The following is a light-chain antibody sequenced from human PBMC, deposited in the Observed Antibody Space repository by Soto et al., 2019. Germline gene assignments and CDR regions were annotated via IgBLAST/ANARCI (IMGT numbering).Light chain of an antibody. J-gene: IGKJ1*01. CDR1: QSVSSSY. Sequence: EIVLTQSPGTLSLSPGERATLSCRASQSVSSSYLAWYQQRPGQAPRLLIYGASNRATGIPDRFSGSGSGTDFTLTISRLEPEDFAVYYWQHYGDSPTFGQGTKVEIK. CDR3: QHYGDSPT. CDR2: GAS. V-gene: IGKV3-20*01.